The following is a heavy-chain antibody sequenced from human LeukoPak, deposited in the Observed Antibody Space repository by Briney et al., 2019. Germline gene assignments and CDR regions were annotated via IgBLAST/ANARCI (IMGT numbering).Heavy chain of an antibody. CDR2: IYYSGST. Sequence: SESLSLTCTVSGGSISSGGYYWSWIRQHPGEGLEWIGYIYYSGSTYYNPSLKSRVTISVDTSKNQFSLKLSSVTAADTAVYYCARARGHNWFDPWGQGTLVTVSS. V-gene: IGHV4-31*03. D-gene: IGHD3-10*01. J-gene: IGHJ5*02. CDR3: ARARGHNWFDP. CDR1: GGSISSGGYY.